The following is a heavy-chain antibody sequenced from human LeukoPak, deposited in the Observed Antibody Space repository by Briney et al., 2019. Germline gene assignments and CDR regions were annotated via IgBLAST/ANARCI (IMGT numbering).Heavy chain of an antibody. Sequence: SETLSLTCAVYGGSFSGFYWSWIRQPPEKGLEWTGEINHSGGTNYNPSLKSRVTTSVDTSKNQFSLKLSSVTAADTAVYYCARGGRVVIPAARRNYFDYWGQGTLVTVSS. J-gene: IGHJ4*02. V-gene: IGHV4-34*01. CDR1: GGSFSGFY. CDR2: INHSGGT. CDR3: ARGGRVVIPAARRNYFDY. D-gene: IGHD2-2*01.